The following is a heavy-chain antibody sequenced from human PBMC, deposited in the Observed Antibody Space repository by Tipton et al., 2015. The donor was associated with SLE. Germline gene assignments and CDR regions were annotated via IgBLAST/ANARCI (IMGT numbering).Heavy chain of an antibody. CDR2: IGTAGDT. Sequence: GSLRLSCAASGFTFSSYDMHWVRQATGKGLEWVSAIGTAGDTYYPGSVKGRFTISRENAKNSLYLQMNSLRAGDTAVYYCAREWGSAAAGNYYGMDVWGQETTVTVSS. V-gene: IGHV3-13*04. CDR1: GFTFSSYD. D-gene: IGHD6-13*01. CDR3: AREWGSAAAGNYYGMDV. J-gene: IGHJ6*02.